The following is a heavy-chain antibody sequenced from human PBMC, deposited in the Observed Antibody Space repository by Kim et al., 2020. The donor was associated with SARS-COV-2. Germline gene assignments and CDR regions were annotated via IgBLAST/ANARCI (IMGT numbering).Heavy chain of an antibody. CDR3: TRIPGTTLACSDAFDV. CDR2: IRSKVYSYAT. CDR1: GFTFSDSP. V-gene: IGHV3-73*01. D-gene: IGHD1-1*01. Sequence: GGSLRLSCAASGFTFSDSPIHWVRQASGKGLEWVGRIRSKVYSYATSYAASVKGRFTISRDESESKAYLQMNSLKTEVTAVYYWTRIPGTTLACSDAFDVSGQGTIVSASS. J-gene: IGHJ3*01.